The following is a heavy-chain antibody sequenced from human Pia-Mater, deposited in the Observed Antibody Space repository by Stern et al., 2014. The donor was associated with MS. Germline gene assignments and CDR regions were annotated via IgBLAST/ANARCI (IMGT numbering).Heavy chain of an antibody. J-gene: IGHJ4*02. V-gene: IGHV3-7*01. D-gene: IGHD3-10*01. CDR2: IKQDXXEK. CDR1: GLTLSSYW. Sequence: EVQLXXXGGGLVQPGGSLRLSCAASGLTLSSYWMSWVRQAPGKGLEWVANIKQDXXEKNYVDSVKGRFTISRDNGKNSLFLQMNSLRAEDTAVYYCAADTRAXXVFYWGQGTLVTVSS. CDR3: AADTRAXXVFY.